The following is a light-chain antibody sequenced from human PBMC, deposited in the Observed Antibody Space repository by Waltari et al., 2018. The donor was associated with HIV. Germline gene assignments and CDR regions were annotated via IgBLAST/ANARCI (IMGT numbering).Light chain of an antibody. CDR1: QSVLYSSNNNNY. J-gene: IGKJ5*01. V-gene: IGKV4-1*01. CDR3: QKYYTEPIT. Sequence: DIVMTQSPESLAVSLGERATINCKSSQSVLYSSNNNNYLAWYQQKPGQPPKFLIYWASTREAGVPDGLSGSGSGTNFTLTVSSLQAEDVAVYFCQKYYTEPITFGQGIRLEI. CDR2: WAS.